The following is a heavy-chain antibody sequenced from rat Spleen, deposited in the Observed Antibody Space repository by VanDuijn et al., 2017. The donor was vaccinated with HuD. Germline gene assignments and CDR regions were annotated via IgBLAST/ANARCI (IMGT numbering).Heavy chain of an antibody. V-gene: IGHV3-1*01. CDR1: GYSITSNY. CDR2: ISYSGST. CDR3: ARRGNIGTTGYVMDA. Sequence: EVQLQESGPGLVKPSQSLSLTCSVTGYSITSNYWGWIRKFRGNKMEWIGHISYSGSTSYNPSLKSRISITRDTSKNQFFLQFNSLTTESTATYYCARRGNIGTTGYVMDAWGQGASVTVSS. J-gene: IGHJ4*01. D-gene: IGHD1-5*01.